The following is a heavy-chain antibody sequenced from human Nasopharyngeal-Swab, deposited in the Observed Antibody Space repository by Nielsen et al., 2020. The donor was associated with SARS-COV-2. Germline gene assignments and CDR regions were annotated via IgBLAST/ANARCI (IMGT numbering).Heavy chain of an antibody. CDR1: GGSISSYY. V-gene: IGHV3-15*01. J-gene: IGHJ6*03. D-gene: IGHD2-2*01. CDR2: IKSKTDGGTT. CDR3: TTDIVVVPEPYYYYYYMDV. Sequence: ETLSLTCTVSGGSISSYYWSWVRQAPGKGLEWVGRIKSKTDGGTTDYAAPVKGRFTISRDDSKNTLYLQMNSLKTEDTAVYYCTTDIVVVPEPYYYYYYMDVWGKGTTVTVSS.